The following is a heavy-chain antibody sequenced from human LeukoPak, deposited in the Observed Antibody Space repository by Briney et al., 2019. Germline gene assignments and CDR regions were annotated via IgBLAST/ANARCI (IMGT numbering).Heavy chain of an antibody. CDR1: GFIFSNYA. V-gene: IGHV3-74*01. D-gene: IGHD3-10*01. J-gene: IGHJ6*03. CDR3: SREVGYYFYYMDV. CDR2: INNDGSST. Sequence: GGSLRLSCAASGFIFSNYATAWVRQAPGKGLVWVSRINNDGSSTSYADSVKGRFTISRDNAKNTLYLQMNSLRADDTAVYYCSREVGYYFYYMDVWGKGTTVTVSS.